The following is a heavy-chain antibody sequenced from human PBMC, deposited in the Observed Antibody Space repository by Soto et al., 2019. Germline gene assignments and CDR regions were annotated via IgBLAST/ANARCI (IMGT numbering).Heavy chain of an antibody. Sequence: SETLSITTTVYGCSIIRSSYYWGWFRQPTGMGLGWIGSIYYSGSTYYNPSLKSRVTISVDTSKNQFSLKLSSVTAADTSVYYCARRPGYSSGWYSKGDAFDIWGQGTMVT. CDR1: GCSIIRSSYY. CDR3: ARRPGYSSGWYSKGDAFDI. D-gene: IGHD6-19*01. V-gene: IGHV4-39*01. J-gene: IGHJ3*02. CDR2: IYYSGST.